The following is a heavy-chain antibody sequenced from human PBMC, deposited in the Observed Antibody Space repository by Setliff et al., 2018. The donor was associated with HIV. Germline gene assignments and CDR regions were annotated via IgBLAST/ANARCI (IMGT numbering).Heavy chain of an antibody. V-gene: IGHV3-74*01. Sequence: GGSLRLSCAASGFTFSSYRMHWVRQAPGKGLGWVSRLNNDGGSTDYADSVKGRFTISRDNAKNTLYLQMNSLRAEDTAVYYCSRDPEGYYDSSGYYRRGFLNYWGQGTLVTVS. D-gene: IGHD3-22*01. CDR1: GFTFSSYR. CDR2: LNNDGGST. J-gene: IGHJ4*02. CDR3: SRDPEGYYDSSGYYRRGFLNY.